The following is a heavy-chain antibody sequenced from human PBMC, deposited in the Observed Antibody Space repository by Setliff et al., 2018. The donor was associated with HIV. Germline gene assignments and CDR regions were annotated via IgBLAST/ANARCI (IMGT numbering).Heavy chain of an antibody. CDR3: AREMPMIYWYFDL. CDR2: ISSSGGRT. D-gene: IGHD3-22*01. J-gene: IGHJ2*01. Sequence: AGGSLRLSCAASGFTFSNYVMSWVRQTPGKGLEWVSVISSSGGRTYHADSVRGRFTISRDNSKNTLYLQMNSLRTEDTAVYYCAREMPMIYWYFDLWGRGTLVTVSS. V-gene: IGHV3-23*01. CDR1: GFTFSNYV.